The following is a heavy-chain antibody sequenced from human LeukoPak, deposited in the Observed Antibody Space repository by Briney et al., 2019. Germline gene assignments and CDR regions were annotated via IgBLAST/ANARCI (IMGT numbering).Heavy chain of an antibody. CDR3: ARDRGWHGRGNWLEP. J-gene: IGHJ5*02. CDR1: GFTFRNNW. D-gene: IGHD6-19*01. V-gene: IGHV3-74*01. CDR2: ISTDERNT. Sequence: GGSLRLSCAASGFTFRNNWMHWVRQAPGKGLVWVSRISTDERNTHYADSVKGRFIISRDNARDTLYLQMNSLRVDDTAVYYCARDRGWHGRGNWLEPWGQGTLVTVSS.